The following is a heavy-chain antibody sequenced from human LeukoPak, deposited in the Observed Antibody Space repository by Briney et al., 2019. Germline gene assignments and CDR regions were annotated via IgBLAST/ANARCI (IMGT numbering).Heavy chain of an antibody. CDR2: INPSGGST. CDR3: ARETGDIAEATVDAFDI. CDR1: GYTFTSYY. Sequence: ASVKVSCKASGYTFTSYYMHWVRQAPGQGLEWMGIINPSGGSTSYAQKFQGRVTMTRDTSTSTVYMELSSLRSEDTAVYYCARETGDIAEATVDAFDIWGQGTMVTVSS. V-gene: IGHV1-46*01. J-gene: IGHJ3*02. D-gene: IGHD6-19*01.